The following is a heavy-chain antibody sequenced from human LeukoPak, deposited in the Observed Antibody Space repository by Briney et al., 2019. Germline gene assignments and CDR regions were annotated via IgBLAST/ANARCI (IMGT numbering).Heavy chain of an antibody. CDR2: INPSGGST. V-gene: IGHV1-46*01. CDR1: GYTFTSYY. J-gene: IGHJ4*02. CDR3: AREDCTNGVCYGGTVDY. D-gene: IGHD2-8*01. Sequence: GASVKVSCKASGYTFTSYYMHWVRPAPGQGLEWMGIINPSGGSTSYAQKFQGRVTMTRDTSTSTVYMELSSLRSEDTAVYYCAREDCTNGVCYGGTVDYWGQGTLVTVSS.